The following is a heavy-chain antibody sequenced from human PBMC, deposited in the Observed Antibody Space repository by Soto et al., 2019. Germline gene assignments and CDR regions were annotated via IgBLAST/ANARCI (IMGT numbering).Heavy chain of an antibody. CDR1: GFTFRSYA. V-gene: IGHV3-23*01. D-gene: IGHD6-19*01. CDR3: AKCKALVIAVAPVDY. J-gene: IGHJ4*02. CDR2: ISGSGGST. Sequence: EVQLSESGGGLVQPGGSLRLSCAASGFTFRSYAMSWVRQAPGKGLEWVSAISGSGGSTYYADSVKGRFTISRDNSKNTLYLQMNSLRAEDTAVYYCAKCKALVIAVAPVDYWGQGTLVTVSS.